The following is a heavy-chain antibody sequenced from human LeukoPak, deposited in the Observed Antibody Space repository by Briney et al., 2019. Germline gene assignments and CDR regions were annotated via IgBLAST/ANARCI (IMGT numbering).Heavy chain of an antibody. CDR2: IYSSGST. V-gene: IGHV4-4*07. Sequence: PSETLSLTCTVSGGSITNYYWSWIRQPAGKGLEWIGRIYSSGSTNFNPSLKSRVTMSVDTSKNQFSLRLSSVTAADTAVYYCARDRYGSGSYYKSWFDPWGQGTLVTVSS. CDR1: GGSITNYY. CDR3: ARDRYGSGSYYKSWFDP. J-gene: IGHJ5*02. D-gene: IGHD3-10*01.